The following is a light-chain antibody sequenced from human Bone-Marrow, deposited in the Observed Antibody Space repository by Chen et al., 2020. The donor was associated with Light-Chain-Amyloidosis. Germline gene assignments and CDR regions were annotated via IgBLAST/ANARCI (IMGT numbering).Light chain of an antibody. CDR1: TIGSTR. CDR2: DDS. J-gene: IGLJ3*02. Sequence: SYVLTQPSAVSVAPGQTDTIACGGNTIGSTRVHWYQQTPGQAPLLVVYDDSDRPSGIPERLSGSNSGNTATLTSSRVESVDEADYYCQVWDRSSDRPVFGGGTKLTVL. CDR3: QVWDRSSDRPV. V-gene: IGLV3-21*02.